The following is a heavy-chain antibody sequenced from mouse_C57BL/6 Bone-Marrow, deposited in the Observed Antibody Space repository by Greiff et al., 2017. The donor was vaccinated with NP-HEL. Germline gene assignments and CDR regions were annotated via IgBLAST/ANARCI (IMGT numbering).Heavy chain of an antibody. Sequence: VQLKQSGPELVKPGASVKIPCKASGYTFTDYNMDWVKQSHGKSLEWIGDINPNNGGTIYNQKFKGKATLTVDKSSSTAYMELRSLTSEDTAVYYCARVRLGYYAMDYWGQGTSVTVSS. V-gene: IGHV1-18*01. J-gene: IGHJ4*01. CDR2: INPNNGGT. CDR3: ARVRLGYYAMDY. CDR1: GYTFTDYN. D-gene: IGHD3-2*02.